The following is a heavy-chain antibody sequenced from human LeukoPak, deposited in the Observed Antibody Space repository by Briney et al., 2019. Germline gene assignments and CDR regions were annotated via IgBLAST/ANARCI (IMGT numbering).Heavy chain of an antibody. CDR2: IIPIFGTA. Sequence: SVKVSCKASGGTFSSYAISWVRQAPGQGLEWMGGIIPIFGTASYAQKFQGRVTITADESTSTAYMELSSLRSEDTAVYYCARDGVVGATFVTRFDYWGQGTLVTVSS. CDR3: ARDGVVGATFVTRFDY. CDR1: GGTFSSYA. V-gene: IGHV1-69*13. J-gene: IGHJ4*02. D-gene: IGHD1-26*01.